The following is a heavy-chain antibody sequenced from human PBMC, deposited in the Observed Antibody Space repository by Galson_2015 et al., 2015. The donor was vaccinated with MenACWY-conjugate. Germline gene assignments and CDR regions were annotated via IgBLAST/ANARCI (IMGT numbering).Heavy chain of an antibody. V-gene: IGHV3-11*05. CDR3: ARDRGGPVAGERAPAHS. CDR2: ISNTSGFR. D-gene: IGHD6-19*01. J-gene: IGHJ4*02. Sequence: SLRLSCAASGFTFSDYYMNWVRQAPGKGLEWISYISNTSGFRYYADSVKGRFTISRDDAKNSLYLQMNSLRAEDTAVYYCARDRGGPVAGERAPAHSWGQGALVTVSS. CDR1: GFTFSDYY.